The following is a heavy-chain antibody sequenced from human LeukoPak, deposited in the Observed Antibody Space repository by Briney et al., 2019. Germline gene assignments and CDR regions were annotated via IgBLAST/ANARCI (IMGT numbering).Heavy chain of an antibody. V-gene: IGHV3-23*01. CDR1: GFTFSSYA. J-gene: IGHJ4*02. D-gene: IGHD2-15*01. CDR2: ISGSGGST. Sequence: GGSLRLSCAASGFTFSSYAMSWVRQAPGKGLEWVSAISGSGGSTYYADSVKGRFTISRDSSKNTLYLQMNSLRAEDTAVYYCAKGRCSGGSCYGRGFDYWGQGTLVTVSS. CDR3: AKGRCSGGSCYGRGFDY.